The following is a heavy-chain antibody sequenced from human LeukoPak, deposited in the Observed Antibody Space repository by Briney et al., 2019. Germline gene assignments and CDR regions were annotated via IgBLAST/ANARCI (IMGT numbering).Heavy chain of an antibody. V-gene: IGHV4-39*02. CDR1: GGSISSSSYY. CDR2: IYYSART. CDR3: ASGHSQQGDYYYYAVDV. J-gene: IGHJ6*02. Sequence: SETLSLTCTVSGGSISSSSYYWGWIRQPPGKGLEWIGSIYYSARTYYNPPLKSRVTISVDTSKSHFSLRLSSVTAADTAVYYCASGHSQQGDYYYYAVDVWGQGTTVTVSS. D-gene: IGHD1-1*01.